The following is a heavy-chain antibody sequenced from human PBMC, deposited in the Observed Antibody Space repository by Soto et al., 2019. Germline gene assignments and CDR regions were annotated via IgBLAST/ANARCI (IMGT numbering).Heavy chain of an antibody. CDR1: GFTFSSYA. D-gene: IGHD5-18*01. J-gene: IGHJ4*02. Sequence: PGGSLRLSCAASGFTFSSYAMSWVRQAPGKGLEWVSAISGSGGSTYYADSVKGRFTISRDNSKNTLYLQMNSLRAEDTAVYYCAKDRRGYSYGSGDYWGQGTLVTSPQ. V-gene: IGHV3-23*01. CDR2: ISGSGGST. CDR3: AKDRRGYSYGSGDY.